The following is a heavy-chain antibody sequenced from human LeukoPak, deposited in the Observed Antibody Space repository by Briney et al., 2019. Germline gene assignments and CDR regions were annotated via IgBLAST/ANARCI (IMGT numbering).Heavy chain of an antibody. CDR2: ISGSGGST. Sequence: GGSLRLSCAASGFTFGSYAMSWVRQAPGKGLEWVSAISGSGGSTYYADSVKGRFNISRDNSKNTVYLQMNSLRAEDTAVYYCAKWSHRWWLVRRGCLDHWGQGTLVTVAS. CDR3: AKWSHRWWLVRRGCLDH. V-gene: IGHV3-23*01. J-gene: IGHJ4*02. CDR1: GFTFGSYA. D-gene: IGHD6-19*01.